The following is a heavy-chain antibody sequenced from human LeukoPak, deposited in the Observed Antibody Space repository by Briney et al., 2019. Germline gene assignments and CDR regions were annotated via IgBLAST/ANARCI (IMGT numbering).Heavy chain of an antibody. J-gene: IGHJ4*02. D-gene: IGHD3-22*01. Sequence: SETLSLTCTVSGGSISSGGYYWSWIRQHPGKGLEWIGYIYYSGSTYYSPSLKSRVTISVDTSKNQFSLKLSSVTAADTAVYYCARAITYYYDSSGYPPAPYYFDYWGQGTLVTVSS. CDR3: ARAITYYYDSSGYPPAPYYFDY. V-gene: IGHV4-31*03. CDR1: GGSISSGGYY. CDR2: IYYSGST.